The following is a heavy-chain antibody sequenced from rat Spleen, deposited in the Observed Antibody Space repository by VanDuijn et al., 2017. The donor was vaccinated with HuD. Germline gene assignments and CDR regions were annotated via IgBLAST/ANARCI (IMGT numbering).Heavy chain of an antibody. CDR3: VRSVFDY. V-gene: IGHV5-29*01. CDR1: GFTFSDYY. CDR2: INYDGSNT. J-gene: IGHJ1*01. Sequence: EVQLVESDGGLVQPGRSLKLSCAASGFTFSDYYMAWVRQAPTKGLEWVATINYDGSNTYYRDSVKGRFTNSRDNAKSTLYLQMDSLRSEDTATYYCVRSVFDYWGPGTMVTVSS.